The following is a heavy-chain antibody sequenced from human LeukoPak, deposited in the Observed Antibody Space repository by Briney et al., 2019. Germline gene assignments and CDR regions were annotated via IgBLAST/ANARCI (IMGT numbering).Heavy chain of an antibody. V-gene: IGHV3-48*01. CDR3: ARSRTGNFFDY. CDR2: VSSSSTTI. Sequence: GGSLRLSCAASGFTFSSYSMTWVRQAPGKGLEWVSYVSSSSTTIYYADSVKGRFTISRDNAKNSLFLQMNSLRAEDTAVYYCARSRTGNFFDYWGQGTLVTVSS. CDR1: GFTFSSYS. D-gene: IGHD3/OR15-3a*01. J-gene: IGHJ4*02.